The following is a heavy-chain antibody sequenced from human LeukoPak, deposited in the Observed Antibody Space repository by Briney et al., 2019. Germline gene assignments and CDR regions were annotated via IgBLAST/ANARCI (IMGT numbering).Heavy chain of an antibody. Sequence: SETLSLTCIVSGGSIDSYYWSWIRQPPGKRLEWIGYLYYTGSTNYNPSLKSRVTISFDTSKNLFSLNLSSVTAADTAVYYCARHHEYIWGSSVDYYAMDVWGQGTTVTVSS. J-gene: IGHJ6*02. V-gene: IGHV4-59*08. CDR1: GGSIDSYY. D-gene: IGHD3-16*01. CDR3: ARHHEYIWGSSVDYYAMDV. CDR2: LYYTGST.